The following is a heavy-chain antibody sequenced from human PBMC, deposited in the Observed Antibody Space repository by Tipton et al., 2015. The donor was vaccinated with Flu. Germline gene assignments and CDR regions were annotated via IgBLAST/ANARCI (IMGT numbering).Heavy chain of an antibody. J-gene: IGHJ6*02. D-gene: IGHD2-2*01. Sequence: TLSLTCTVSGGSISNSRFYWGWIRQPPGKGLEWIGSIYRSGSAYYSVSLESRVTISVDTSKNQFSLKLTSVTAADTAVYYCATLVPAAINYGMDVWGQGTTVTVSS. CDR1: GGSISNSRFY. CDR3: ATLVPAAINYGMDV. CDR2: IYRSGSA. V-gene: IGHV4-39*01.